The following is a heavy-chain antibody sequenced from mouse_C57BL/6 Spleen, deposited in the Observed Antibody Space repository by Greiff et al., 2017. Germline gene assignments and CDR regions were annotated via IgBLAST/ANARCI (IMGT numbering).Heavy chain of an antibody. CDR2: IYPGDGDT. Sequence: VKLVESGPELVKPGASVKISCKASGYAFSSSWMNWVKQRPGKGLEWIGLIYPGDGDTNYNGKFKGKATLTADKSSSTAYMQLSSLTSEDAAVYFCARYGYFDFDYWGQGTTLTVAS. D-gene: IGHD2-2*01. CDR3: ARYGYFDFDY. J-gene: IGHJ2*01. CDR1: GYAFSSSW. V-gene: IGHV1-82*01.